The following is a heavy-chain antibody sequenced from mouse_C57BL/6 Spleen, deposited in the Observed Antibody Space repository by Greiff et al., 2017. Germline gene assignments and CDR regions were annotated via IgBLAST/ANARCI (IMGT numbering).Heavy chain of an antibody. Sequence: EVKLVESGGGLEKPGGSLKLSCAASGFTFSSYAMSWVRQTPEKRLEWVATISDGGSYTYYPDNVKGRFTISRDNAKNNLYLQMSHLKSEDTAMYYCARDGRNYVYFDVWGTGTTVTVSS. CDR1: GFTFSSYA. CDR2: ISDGGSYT. V-gene: IGHV5-4*01. D-gene: IGHD2-1*01. J-gene: IGHJ1*03. CDR3: ARDGRNYVYFDV.